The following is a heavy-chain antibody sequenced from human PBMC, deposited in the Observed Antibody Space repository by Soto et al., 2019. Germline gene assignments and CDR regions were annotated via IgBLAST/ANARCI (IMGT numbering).Heavy chain of an antibody. J-gene: IGHJ5*02. V-gene: IGHV4-31*03. Sequence: QVQLQESGPGLVKPSQTLSLTCTVSGDSINRGGFYWSWLRLLPGKGLEGIGYVYYGGTTYHNPSFTSRGTISVDRYKIHFSLGLPSVTAAAEAVYYCASGKGSGRARDWFDGWGQGNLAIVSS. CDR2: VYYGGTT. D-gene: IGHD3-10*01. CDR3: ASGKGSGRARDWFDG. CDR1: GDSINRGGFY.